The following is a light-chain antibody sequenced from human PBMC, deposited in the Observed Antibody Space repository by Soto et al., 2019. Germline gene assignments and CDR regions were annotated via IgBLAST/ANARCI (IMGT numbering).Light chain of an antibody. V-gene: IGLV2-23*02. Sequence: QSVLTQPASVSGSPGQSIAISCTGTSSDVGNYNLVSWYQQHPGKAPRLMIFEVNKRPPGVSDRFSGSKSDNTASLTISGLQADDEADYYCYSYAGSYIYYVFGAGTKVTVL. J-gene: IGLJ1*01. CDR2: EVN. CDR1: SSDVGNYNL. CDR3: YSYAGSYIYYV.